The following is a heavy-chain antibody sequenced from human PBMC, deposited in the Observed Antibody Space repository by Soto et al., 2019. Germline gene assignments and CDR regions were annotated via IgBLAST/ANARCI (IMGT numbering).Heavy chain of an antibody. CDR3: ARLRRVAAAGTWWFDP. J-gene: IGHJ5*02. CDR1: GGTFSSYT. Sequence: EASVKVSCKASGGTFSSYTISWVRQAPGQGLEWMGRIIPILGIANYAQKFQGRVTITADKSTSTAYMELSSLRSEDTAVYYCARLRRVAAAGTWWFDPWGQGTLVTVSS. D-gene: IGHD6-13*01. V-gene: IGHV1-69*02. CDR2: IIPILGIA.